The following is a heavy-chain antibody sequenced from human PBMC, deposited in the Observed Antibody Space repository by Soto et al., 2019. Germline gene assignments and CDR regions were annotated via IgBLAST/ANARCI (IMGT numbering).Heavy chain of an antibody. CDR2: ISGSGGST. V-gene: IGHV3-23*01. CDR1: VFTFSSYA. J-gene: IGHJ6*02. Sequence: PGWSLRLSCAASVFTFSSYAMSWVRQAPGKGLEWVSAISGSGGSTYYADSVKGRFTISRDNSKNTLYLQMNSLRAEDTAVYYCAKGKSPNYYYYGMDVWGQGTTVTVSS. CDR3: AKGKSPNYYYYGMDV.